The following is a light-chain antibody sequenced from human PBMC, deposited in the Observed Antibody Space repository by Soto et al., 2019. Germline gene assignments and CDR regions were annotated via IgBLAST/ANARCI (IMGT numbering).Light chain of an antibody. CDR3: QQYNNWPWT. Sequence: EIVTTQSPATLSVSPGGRATLSCRASQSISDTLAWYQQKPGQAPRLLIYSASRRATGFPGRFSGSGSGTDFTLTISSLQSEDLAVYSCQQYNNWPWTFGQGTKVEI. CDR1: QSISDT. V-gene: IGKV3-15*01. CDR2: SAS. J-gene: IGKJ1*01.